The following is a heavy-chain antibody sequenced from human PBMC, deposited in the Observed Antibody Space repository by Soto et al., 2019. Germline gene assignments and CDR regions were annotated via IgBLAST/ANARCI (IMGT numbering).Heavy chain of an antibody. D-gene: IGHD3-22*01. CDR2: ISWNSGSI. Sequence: GVSLRLSCAASGFTFDDYAMHWVRQAPGKGLEWVSGISWNSGSIGYADSVKGRFTISRDNAKNSLYLQMNSLRAEDTALYYCAKDMYYYDSSGFDYWGQGTLVTVS. J-gene: IGHJ4*02. CDR1: GFTFDDYA. V-gene: IGHV3-9*01. CDR3: AKDMYYYDSSGFDY.